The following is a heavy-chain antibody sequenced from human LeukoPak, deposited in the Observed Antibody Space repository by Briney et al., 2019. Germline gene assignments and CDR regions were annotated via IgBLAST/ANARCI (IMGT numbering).Heavy chain of an antibody. D-gene: IGHD3-16*01. CDR1: GFTFRNYA. CDR2: ISGSGGST. CDR3: AKDQDLWGSPYYMDV. V-gene: IGHV3-23*01. Sequence: GGSLRLSCAASGFTFRNYAMNWVRQAPGKGLEWVSAISGSGGSTYYAHSVKGRFTISRDNSKSTLYLQMNSLRAEDTAVYYCAKDQDLWGSPYYMDVWGKGTTVTVSS. J-gene: IGHJ6*03.